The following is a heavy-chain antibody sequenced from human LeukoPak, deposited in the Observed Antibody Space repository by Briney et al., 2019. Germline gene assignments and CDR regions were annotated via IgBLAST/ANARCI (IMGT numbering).Heavy chain of an antibody. CDR1: GFTFSNYW. V-gene: IGHV3-74*01. J-gene: IGHJ4*01. D-gene: IGHD3-22*01. CDR2: IGGGGNNR. Sequence: GGSLRLSCAASGFTFSNYWMHWVRQVPGKGLVWVSRIGGGGNNRNYADSVKGRFSISRDNVKSTLYLQMNSLRAEDTAVYYCARGPGSSGGAYVGDYWGHGTLVTVSS. CDR3: ARGPGSSGGAYVGDY.